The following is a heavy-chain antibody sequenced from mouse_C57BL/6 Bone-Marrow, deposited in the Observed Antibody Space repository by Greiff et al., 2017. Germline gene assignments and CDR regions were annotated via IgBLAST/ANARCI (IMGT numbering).Heavy chain of an antibody. V-gene: IGHV1-74*01. CDR2: IHPSDSDT. CDR3: APRVQLTGSHYAMDY. J-gene: IGHJ4*01. Sequence: QVQLQQPGAELVKPGASVKVSCKASGYTFTSYWMHWVKQRPAQGLEWIGRIHPSDSDTNYNQKFKGKATLTVDKSSSTAYMQLSSLTSEDSAVYYCAPRVQLTGSHYAMDYWGQGTSVTVSS. CDR1: GYTFTSYW. D-gene: IGHD4-1*01.